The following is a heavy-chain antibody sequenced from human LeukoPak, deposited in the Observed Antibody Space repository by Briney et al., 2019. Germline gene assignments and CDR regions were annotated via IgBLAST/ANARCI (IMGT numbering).Heavy chain of an antibody. CDR1: GFAFSTFA. D-gene: IGHD2/OR15-2a*01. CDR3: ARNILFAFDI. V-gene: IGHV3-23*01. J-gene: IGHJ3*02. CDR2: ISGSGGST. Sequence: GGSLRLSCAASGFAFSTFAMSWVRQAPGKGLDWVSSISGSGGSTYYADSVKGRFTISRDSSKNTLYLQMNSLRAEDTAMYYCARNILFAFDIWGQGTMVTVSS.